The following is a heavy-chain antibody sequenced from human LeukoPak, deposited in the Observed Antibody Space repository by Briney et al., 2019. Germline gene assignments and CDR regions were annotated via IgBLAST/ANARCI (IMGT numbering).Heavy chain of an antibody. J-gene: IGHJ4*02. CDR1: GGSISSSSYY. CDR3: AREGYSYLYDY. CDR2: INHSGST. Sequence: SETLSLTCTVSGGSISSSSYYWGWIRQPPGKGLEWIGEINHSGSTNYNPSLKSRVTISVDTSKNQFSLKLSSVTAADTAVYYCAREGYSYLYDYWGQGTLVTVSS. V-gene: IGHV4-39*07. D-gene: IGHD5-18*01.